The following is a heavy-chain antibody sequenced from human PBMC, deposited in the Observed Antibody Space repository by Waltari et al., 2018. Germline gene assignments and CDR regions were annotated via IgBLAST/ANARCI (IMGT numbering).Heavy chain of an antibody. CDR3: ARDLTT. D-gene: IGHD1-1*01. Sequence: EVPLLDSGGGLVQPGGSLRLSCEASGSPFTNYAMNWGRQAPGKGTEWVSAISGSGESTYYADSVKGRCSISRDNPKNTLYLQMSSLRAEDMAVYYCARDLTTWGQGTLVTVSS. J-gene: IGHJ1*01. CDR1: GSPFTNYA. V-gene: IGHV3-23*01. CDR2: ISGSGEST.